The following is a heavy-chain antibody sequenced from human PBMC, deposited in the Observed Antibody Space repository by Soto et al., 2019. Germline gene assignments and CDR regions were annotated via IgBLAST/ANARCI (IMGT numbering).Heavy chain of an antibody. D-gene: IGHD3-16*01. CDR3: ARVGGDGSNYSYYYGMDV. V-gene: IGHV4-4*02. CDR2: IYHSGST. Sequence: LEWIGAIYHSGSTNYNPSLKSRVTISVDKAKNQFSLKLSSVTAADTAVYYCARVGGDGSNYSYYYGMDVWCQGTSV. J-gene: IGHJ6*02.